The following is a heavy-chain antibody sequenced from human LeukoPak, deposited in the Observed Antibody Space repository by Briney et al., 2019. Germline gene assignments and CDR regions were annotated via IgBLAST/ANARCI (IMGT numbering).Heavy chain of an antibody. CDR1: GFTFSSYE. V-gene: IGHV3-48*03. CDR2: ISSSGSTI. Sequence: GGSLRLSCAASGFTFSSYEMNWVRQAPGKGLEWVSYISSSGSTIYYADSVKGRFTISRDNAKNSLYLQMNSLRAEDTAVYYCARDPNRGFPDYWGQGTLVTVSS. J-gene: IGHJ4*02. CDR3: ARDPNRGFPDY. D-gene: IGHD3-22*01.